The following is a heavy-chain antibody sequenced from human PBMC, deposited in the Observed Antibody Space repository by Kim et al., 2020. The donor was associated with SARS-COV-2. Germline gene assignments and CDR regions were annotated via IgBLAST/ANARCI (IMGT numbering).Heavy chain of an antibody. D-gene: IGHD6-13*01. CDR3: ARDCGYSSSSPCWFDP. Sequence: GGSLRLSCAASGFTFSSYWMSWVRQAPGKGLEWVANIKQDGSEKYYVDSVKGRFTISRDNAKNSLYLQMNSLRAEDTAVYYCARDCGYSSSSPCWFDPWGQGTLVTVSS. CDR1: GFTFSSYW. CDR2: IKQDGSEK. V-gene: IGHV3-7*01. J-gene: IGHJ5*02.